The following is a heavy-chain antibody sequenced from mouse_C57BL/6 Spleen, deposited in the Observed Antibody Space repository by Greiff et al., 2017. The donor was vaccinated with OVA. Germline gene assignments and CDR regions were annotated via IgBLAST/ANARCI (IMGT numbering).Heavy chain of an antibody. Sequence: VKLQQSGAELARPGASVKLSCKASGYTFTSYGISWVKQRTGQGLEWIGEIYPRSGNTYYNEKFKGKATLTADKSSSTAYMELRSLTSEDSAVYFCARSGELGYAMDYWGQGTSVTVSS. CDR2: IYPRSGNT. CDR3: ARSGELGYAMDY. V-gene: IGHV1-81*01. CDR1: GYTFTSYG. J-gene: IGHJ4*01. D-gene: IGHD4-1*01.